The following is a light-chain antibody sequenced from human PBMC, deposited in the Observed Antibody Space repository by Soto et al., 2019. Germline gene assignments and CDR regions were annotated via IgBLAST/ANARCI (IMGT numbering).Light chain of an antibody. CDR3: QQYNSYPT. CDR2: KAS. J-gene: IGKJ1*01. CDR1: LSISRW. Sequence: DIQMSQSPSTLSASVGDRVTITCRASLSISRWLARDQQKPGKAPKLLIYKASSLVSGVPTRFSGRESGTESTITSSSLQSDDFATYYCQQYNSYPTFGQGTKVEIK. V-gene: IGKV1-5*03.